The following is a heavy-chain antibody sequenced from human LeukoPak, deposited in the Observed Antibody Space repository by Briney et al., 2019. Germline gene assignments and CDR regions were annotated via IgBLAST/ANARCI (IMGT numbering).Heavy chain of an antibody. Sequence: SETLSLTCAVYGGSFSGYYWSWIRQPPGKGLEWIGEISHSGSTNYNPSLKSRVTISVDTSKNQFSLKLSSVTAADTAVYYCASLYKFWAFDIWGQGTMVTVSS. J-gene: IGHJ3*02. CDR2: ISHSGST. CDR3: ASLYKFWAFDI. CDR1: GGSFSGYY. V-gene: IGHV4-34*01. D-gene: IGHD3/OR15-3a*01.